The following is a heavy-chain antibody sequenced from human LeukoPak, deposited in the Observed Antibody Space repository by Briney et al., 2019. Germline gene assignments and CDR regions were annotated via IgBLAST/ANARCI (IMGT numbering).Heavy chain of an antibody. Sequence: SQTLSLTCTVSGGSISSGGYYWSWIRQHPGKGVEWIGYIYYSGSTYYNPSLKSRVTISVDTSKNQFSLKLSSVTAADTAVYYCARVHYGDYIPFDPWGQGTLVTVSS. CDR3: ARVHYGDYIPFDP. D-gene: IGHD4-17*01. CDR1: GGSISSGGYY. J-gene: IGHJ5*02. CDR2: IYYSGST. V-gene: IGHV4-31*03.